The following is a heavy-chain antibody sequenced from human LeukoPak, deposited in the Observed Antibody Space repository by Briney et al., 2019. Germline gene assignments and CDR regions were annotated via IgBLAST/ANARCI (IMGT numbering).Heavy chain of an antibody. D-gene: IGHD4-17*01. Sequence: PSETLSLTCAVSGESISSTNWWNWVRQPPGKGLEWIGEIDHRGNTNYNPSLKSRVTISVDRSKNQFSLKLTSVTAADTAVYYCARGYGPGYWGQGTLVTVSA. CDR1: GESISSTNW. V-gene: IGHV4-4*02. CDR3: ARGYGPGY. J-gene: IGHJ4*02. CDR2: IDHRGNT.